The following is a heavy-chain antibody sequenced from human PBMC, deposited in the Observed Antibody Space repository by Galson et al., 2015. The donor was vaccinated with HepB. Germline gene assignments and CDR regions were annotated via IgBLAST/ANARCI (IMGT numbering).Heavy chain of an antibody. D-gene: IGHD6-19*01. CDR3: ARGPGIAVAGYPMGY. V-gene: IGHV1-8*01. J-gene: IGHJ4*02. CDR1: GYTFTSYD. Sequence: SVKVSCKASGYTFTSYDINWVRQATGQGLEWMGWMNPNSGNTGFAQKFQGRVTMTRNTSISTAYMELSSLRSEDTAVYYCARGPGIAVAGYPMGYWGQGTLVTVSS. CDR2: MNPNSGNT.